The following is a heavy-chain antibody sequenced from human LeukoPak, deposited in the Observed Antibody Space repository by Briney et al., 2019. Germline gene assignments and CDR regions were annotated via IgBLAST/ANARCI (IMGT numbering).Heavy chain of an antibody. Sequence: GESLRLSCAASGFTFSSYGMSWVRQAPGKGLEWVSSISGSGGTTYYADSVKGRFTISRDNSKNTLYLQMNSPKADDTAVYSCAKDPPTVMANAFHIWGQGTMVTVS. D-gene: IGHD5-18*01. J-gene: IGHJ3*02. CDR3: AKDPPTVMANAFHI. V-gene: IGHV3-23*01. CDR2: ISGSGGTT. CDR1: GFTFSSYG.